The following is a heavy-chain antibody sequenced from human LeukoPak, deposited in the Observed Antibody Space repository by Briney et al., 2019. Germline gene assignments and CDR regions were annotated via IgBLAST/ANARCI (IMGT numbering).Heavy chain of an antibody. V-gene: IGHV3-74*03. D-gene: IGHD3-16*01. Sequence: GGSLRLSCAASGFTFSNYWMHWVRQAPGKGLVWVSRINRGGSSTAYADSVKGRFTISRDNAKNTLYLQMNSLRAEDTALYYCTRDGANYYGMDVWGQGTTVTVSS. CDR2: INRGGSST. CDR1: GFTFSNYW. CDR3: TRDGANYYGMDV. J-gene: IGHJ6*02.